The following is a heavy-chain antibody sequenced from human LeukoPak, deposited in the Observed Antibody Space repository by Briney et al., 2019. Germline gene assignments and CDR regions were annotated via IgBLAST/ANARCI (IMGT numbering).Heavy chain of an antibody. V-gene: IGHV3-30*02. CDR2: IRYDGSYK. CDR3: AKPSSTNFHHHFDH. D-gene: IGHD2-2*01. Sequence: GGSLRLSCEGSGFTFSNYWMGWVRQTPGKELEWVAFIRYDGSYKHYADSAKGRFTISRDSSKNTLYLQMNSLRTEDTAVYYCAKPSSTNFHHHFDHWGQGTLVTVSS. CDR1: GFTFSNYW. J-gene: IGHJ4*02.